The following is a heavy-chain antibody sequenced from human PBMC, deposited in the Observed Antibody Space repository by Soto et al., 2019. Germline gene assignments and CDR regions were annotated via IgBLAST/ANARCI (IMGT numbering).Heavy chain of an antibody. CDR3: ESGGNWFDP. J-gene: IGHJ5*02. Sequence: PSETLSLTGNVSGGSIRNYYWTWVRQSPEKGLEWIGYMYYNGNINYNPSLKSRVTISIDTSKNQFSLTLKSVTAADTAVYYCESGGNWFDPWGRGVPVTVSS. V-gene: IGHV4-59*01. D-gene: IGHD3-16*01. CDR2: MYYNGNI. CDR1: GGSIRNYY.